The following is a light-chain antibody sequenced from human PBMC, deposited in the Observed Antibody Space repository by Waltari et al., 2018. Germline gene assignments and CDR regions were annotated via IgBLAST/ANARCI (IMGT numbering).Light chain of an antibody. CDR1: SSNLGNNV. Sequence: QSVLTQPPSASGTPGQRVTISCSGTSSNLGNNVVNWYQQVPGTAPKLPIDRNDLRPSGVPDRFSASKSGTAAALAISGLQSEDEAEYYCASWDDSLNGHWVFGGGTKVTVL. V-gene: IGLV1-44*01. J-gene: IGLJ3*02. CDR2: RND. CDR3: ASWDDSLNGHWV.